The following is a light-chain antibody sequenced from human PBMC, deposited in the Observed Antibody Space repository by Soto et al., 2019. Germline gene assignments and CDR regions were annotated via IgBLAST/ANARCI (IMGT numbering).Light chain of an antibody. CDR1: SSDVGGYNY. CDR3: SSYTSSGIYV. J-gene: IGLJ1*01. CDR2: EVY. Sequence: QSVLTQPASVSGSPGQSITISCTGTSSDVGGYNYVSWYQQYPGKVPKLMIYEVYNRPSGVSSRFSGSKSVNTASLTISGLQAEDEADYYCSSYTSSGIYVFGTATKVTVL. V-gene: IGLV2-14*01.